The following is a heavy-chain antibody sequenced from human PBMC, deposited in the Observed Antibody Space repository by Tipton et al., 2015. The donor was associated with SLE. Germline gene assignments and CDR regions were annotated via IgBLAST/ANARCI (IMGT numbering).Heavy chain of an antibody. CDR1: GFTFRSYA. CDR2: ISSSGDHV. J-gene: IGHJ4*02. Sequence: GSLRLSCAASGFTFRSYAMSWVRQAPGKGLEWVASISSSGDHVYYADSMKGRFTISRDNAKNSLFLQLNSLRAEDTGLYYCARGPLGDSADDYWGQGTLVTVSS. D-gene: IGHD2-21*02. V-gene: IGHV3-21*03. CDR3: ARGPLGDSADDY.